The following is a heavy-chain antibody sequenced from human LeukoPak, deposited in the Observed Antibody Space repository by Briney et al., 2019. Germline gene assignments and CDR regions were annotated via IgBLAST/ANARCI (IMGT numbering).Heavy chain of an antibody. CDR3: ARDISYYMDV. CDR2: IRYDGSNK. CDR1: GFTFSSYG. Sequence: PGGSLRLSCAASGFTFSSYGMHWVRQAPGKGLEWVAFIRYDGSNKYYADSVKGRFTISRDNSKNTLYLQMNSLGAEDTAVYYCARDISYYMDVWGKGTTVTVSS. D-gene: IGHD2-15*01. V-gene: IGHV3-30*02. J-gene: IGHJ6*03.